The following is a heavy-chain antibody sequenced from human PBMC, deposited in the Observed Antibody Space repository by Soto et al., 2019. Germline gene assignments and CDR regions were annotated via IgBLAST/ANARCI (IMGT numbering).Heavy chain of an antibody. CDR3: ARADCSSTSCPGRGYYYGMDV. CDR2: IIPIFGTA. D-gene: IGHD2-2*01. J-gene: IGHJ6*02. Sequence: QVQLVQSGAEVKKPESSVKVSCKASGGTFSSYAISWVRQAPGQGLEWMGGIIPIFGTANYAQKFQGRVTITADESTSTAYMELSSLRSEDTAVYYCARADCSSTSCPGRGYYYGMDVWGQGTTVTVSS. CDR1: GGTFSSYA. V-gene: IGHV1-69*01.